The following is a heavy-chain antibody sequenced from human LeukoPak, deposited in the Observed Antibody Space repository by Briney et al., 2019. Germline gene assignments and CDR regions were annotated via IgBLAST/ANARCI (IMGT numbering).Heavy chain of an antibody. J-gene: IGHJ4*02. Sequence: GGSLRLSCAASGFTFSSYAMSWVRQAPGKGLEWVSAISGSGGSTYYADSVKGRFTISRDNSKNTLHLQMNSLRAEDTAVYYCAKVSRGYCSGGSCYDFDYWGQGTLVTVSS. V-gene: IGHV3-23*01. D-gene: IGHD2-15*01. CDR2: ISGSGGST. CDR3: AKVSRGYCSGGSCYDFDY. CDR1: GFTFSSYA.